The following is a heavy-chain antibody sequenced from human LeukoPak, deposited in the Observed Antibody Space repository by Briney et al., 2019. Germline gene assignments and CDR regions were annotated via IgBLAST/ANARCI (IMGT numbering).Heavy chain of an antibody. J-gene: IGHJ4*02. V-gene: IGHV3-7*01. CDR3: ARSGRDIVVVPAAIIDY. CDR1: GFTFSSYW. D-gene: IGHD2-2*02. CDR2: IKQDGSEK. Sequence: GGSLRLSCAASGFTFSSYWMSWVSQAPGKGLEWVANIKQDGSEKYYVDSVKGRFTISRDNAKNSLYLQMNSLRAEDTAVYYCARSGRDIVVVPAAIIDYWGQGTLVTVSS.